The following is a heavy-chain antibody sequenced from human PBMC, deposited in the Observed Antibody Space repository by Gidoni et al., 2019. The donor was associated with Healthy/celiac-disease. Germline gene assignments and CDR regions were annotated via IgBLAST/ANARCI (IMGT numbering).Heavy chain of an antibody. V-gene: IGHV3-21*01. CDR1: GFTFSSYS. CDR2: ISSSSSYI. CDR3: ARDGGDSGSYSDDFDY. Sequence: EVQLVESGGGLVKPGGSLRLSCAASGFTFSSYSMNWVRQAPGKGLEWVSSISSSSSYIYYADSVKGRFTISRDNAKNSLYLQMNSLRAEDTAVYYCARDGGDSGSYSDDFDYWGQGTLVTVSS. J-gene: IGHJ4*02. D-gene: IGHD1-26*01.